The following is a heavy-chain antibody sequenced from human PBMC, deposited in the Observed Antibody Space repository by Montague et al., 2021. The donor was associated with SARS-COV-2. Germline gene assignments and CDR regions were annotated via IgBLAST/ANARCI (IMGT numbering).Heavy chain of an antibody. CDR3: ATFKYRTTSTCAVEPYYYYYSGMDV. CDR1: GFGFSRYW. V-gene: IGHV3-7*01. D-gene: IGHD2-8*01. Sequence: SLRLSCAASGFGFSRYWMTWVRQAPGKGLEWMANINQDGGEKYYVDSVKGRFTVSRDNAKNSLYLQLNSLRDEDTAVYYCATFKYRTTSTCAVEPYYYYYSGMDVWGQGTTVTVSS. CDR2: INQDGGEK. J-gene: IGHJ6*02.